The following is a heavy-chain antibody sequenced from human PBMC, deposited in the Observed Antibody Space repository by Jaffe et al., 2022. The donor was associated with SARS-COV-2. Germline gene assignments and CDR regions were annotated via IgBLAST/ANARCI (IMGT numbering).Heavy chain of an antibody. CDR3: AKAIKPVWYRGWFDP. D-gene: IGHD3-10*01. CDR1: GGSFSGYY. Sequence: QVQLQQWGAGLLKPSETLSLTCAVYGGSFSGYYWSWIRQPPGKGLEWIGEINHSGSTNYNPSLKSRVTISVDTSKNQFSLKLSSVTAADTAVYYCAKAIKPVWYRGWFDPWGQGTLVTVSS. J-gene: IGHJ5*02. V-gene: IGHV4-34*01. CDR2: INHSGST.